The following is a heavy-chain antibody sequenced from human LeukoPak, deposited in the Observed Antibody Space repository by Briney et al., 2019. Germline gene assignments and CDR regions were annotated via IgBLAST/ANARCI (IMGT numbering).Heavy chain of an antibody. Sequence: GSLRLSCAASGFTFSSYAMSWVCQAPGKGLEWVSAISGSGGSTYYADSVKGRFTISRDNSKNTLYLQMNSLRAEDTAVYYCAKALRAEYYYDSSGYQYYFDYWGQGTLVTVSS. CDR2: ISGSGGST. D-gene: IGHD3-22*01. V-gene: IGHV3-23*01. CDR3: AKALRAEYYYDSSGYQYYFDY. CDR1: GFTFSSYA. J-gene: IGHJ4*02.